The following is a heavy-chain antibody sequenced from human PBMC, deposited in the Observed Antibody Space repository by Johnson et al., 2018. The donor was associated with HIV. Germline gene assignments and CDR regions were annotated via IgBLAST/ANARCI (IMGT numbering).Heavy chain of an antibody. CDR2: ISSSGSTI. V-gene: IGHV3-11*04. CDR3: ARDAPRIDAFDI. CDR1: GFTFSDYY. Sequence: QVQLVESGGGLVKPGGSLRLSCAASGFTFSDYYMSWIRQAPGKGLEWVSYISSSGSTIYYADSVKGLFSISRDNAKSSVYLQMNSLRAEDTAVYYCARDAPRIDAFDIWGQGTMVTVSS. J-gene: IGHJ3*02.